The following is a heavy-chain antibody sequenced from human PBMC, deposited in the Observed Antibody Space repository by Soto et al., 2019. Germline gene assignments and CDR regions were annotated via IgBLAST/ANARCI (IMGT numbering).Heavy chain of an antibody. Sequence: QVQLVESGGGLVQPGRSLRLSCAASGFTFSSYGMHWVRQAPGTGLEWVAVIWYDGSNKYYADSVKGRFTISRDNSKNTLYLQMNSLRAEDTAVYYCARVGGGNPSGSYVYFYYWCQGTLVTVSS. CDR1: GFTFSSYG. D-gene: IGHD1-26*01. CDR3: ARVGGGNPSGSYVYFYY. J-gene: IGHJ4*02. CDR2: IWYDGSNK. V-gene: IGHV3-33*01.